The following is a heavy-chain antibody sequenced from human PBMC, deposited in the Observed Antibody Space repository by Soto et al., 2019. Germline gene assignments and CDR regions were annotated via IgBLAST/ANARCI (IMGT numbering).Heavy chain of an antibody. Sequence: QVKLVQSGGEVKRPGASVKVSCKTSGYTFSNYGITWVRQAPGQPLEWLGWISLYSDGTNYAQKFQGRVSMTTDTSTTTACMELRSLRSDDTAVYYCARVVPGAEAWFGPWGQGNLVTDSS. V-gene: IGHV1-18*01. J-gene: IGHJ5*02. CDR3: ARVVPGAEAWFGP. CDR1: GYTFSNYG. CDR2: ISLYSDGT. D-gene: IGHD2-2*01.